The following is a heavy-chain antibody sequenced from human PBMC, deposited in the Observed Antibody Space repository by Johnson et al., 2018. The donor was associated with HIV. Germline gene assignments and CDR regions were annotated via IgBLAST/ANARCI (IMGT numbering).Heavy chain of an antibody. J-gene: IGHJ3*02. CDR3: AKDSGSYYPDAFDI. CDR1: GFTFSSYA. D-gene: IGHD1-26*01. Sequence: QVQLVESGGGVVQPGRSLRLSCAASGFTFSSYAMHWVRKAPGKGLEWVAVISYDGRNKYYADSVKGRFTISRDNSKNTLYLQMNSLRAEDTAVYYCAKDSGSYYPDAFDIWGQGTMVTVSS. CDR2: ISYDGRNK. V-gene: IGHV3-30-3*01.